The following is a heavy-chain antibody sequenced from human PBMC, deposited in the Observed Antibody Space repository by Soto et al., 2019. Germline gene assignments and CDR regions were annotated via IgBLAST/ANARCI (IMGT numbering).Heavy chain of an antibody. CDR2: IYYSGST. V-gene: IGHV4-39*01. J-gene: IGHJ4*02. CDR3: ARLEGLATISYYFDF. Sequence: QLPLQESGPGLVKPSEALSLTCSVSGGSISSSRYYWGWIRQPPGKGLEWIGSIYYSGSTYSNPSLKSRVTISIDKSKNQFSLKLSSLTAADTAVYYCARLEGLATISYYFDFWGQGTLVTVSS. D-gene: IGHD3-9*01. CDR1: GGSISSSRYY.